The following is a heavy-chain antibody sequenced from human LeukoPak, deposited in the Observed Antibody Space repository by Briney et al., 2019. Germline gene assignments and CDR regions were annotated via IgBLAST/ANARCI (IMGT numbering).Heavy chain of an antibody. CDR3: ARDIYGNSWSLHYFDY. Sequence: SETLSLTCTVSGGSISNYHWSWIRQPPGKGLEWIGYFHNSGSTNYNPSLKSRVTISVDTSKNQFSLNLTSVTAADTAVYYCARDIYGNSWSLHYFDYWGQGALVTVSS. CDR2: FHNSGST. V-gene: IGHV4-59*12. D-gene: IGHD6-13*01. J-gene: IGHJ4*02. CDR1: GGSISNYH.